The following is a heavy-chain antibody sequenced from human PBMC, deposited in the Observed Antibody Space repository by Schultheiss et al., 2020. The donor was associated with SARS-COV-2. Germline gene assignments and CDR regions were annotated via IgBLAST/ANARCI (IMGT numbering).Heavy chain of an antibody. V-gene: IGHV1-69*13. CDR3: ARDSSSRYYGMDV. D-gene: IGHD2-2*01. CDR2: IIPIFGKV. J-gene: IGHJ6*02. CDR1: GYTFSNYG. Sequence: SVKVSCKASGYTFSNYGISWVRQAPGQGLEWMGGIIPIFGKVDYAQKFQGRVTITADESTSTVYLELSSLRSEDTAVYYCARDSSSRYYGMDVWGQGTTVTVSS.